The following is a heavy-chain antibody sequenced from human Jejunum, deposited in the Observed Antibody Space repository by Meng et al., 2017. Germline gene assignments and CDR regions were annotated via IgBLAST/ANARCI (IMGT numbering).Heavy chain of an antibody. CDR1: GFTFRSYW. V-gene: IGHV3-74*01. Sequence: GESLKISCAASGFTFRSYWMHWVGQVPGKGLVWVSRIYTGESSTYYADSGKGRFTISRDNAQNILYLQMSNLSDEDTALYYCVRGGDGYGNFDSWGQGTLVTVSS. J-gene: IGHJ4*02. CDR2: IYTGESST. D-gene: IGHD5-24*01. CDR3: VRGGDGYGNFDS.